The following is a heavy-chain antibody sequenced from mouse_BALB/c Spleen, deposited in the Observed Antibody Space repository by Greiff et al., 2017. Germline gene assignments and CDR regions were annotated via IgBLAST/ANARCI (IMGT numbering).Heavy chain of an antibody. V-gene: IGHV1-87*01. CDR2: IDTGDGDT. Sequence: VQLQQSGAELARPGASAKLSFKASGYTFTSSWMQWVKQRPGQGREGIGAIDTGDGDTRYTQKFKGKATLTADKSSSTAYMPLSSLASEDYAVYYCARSGAIYYGNRYAMGEWGQGTSVTVS. CDR3: ARSGAIYYGNRYAMGE. D-gene: IGHD2-1*01. CDR1: GYTFTSSW. J-gene: IGHJ4*01.